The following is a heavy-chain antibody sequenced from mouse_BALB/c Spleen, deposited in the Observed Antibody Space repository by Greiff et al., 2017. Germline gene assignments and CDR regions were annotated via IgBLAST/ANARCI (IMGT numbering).Heavy chain of an antibody. J-gene: IGHJ4*01. D-gene: IGHD2-2*01. Sequence: DVKLQESGGGLVQPGGSMKLSCVASGFTFSSYWMSWVRQSPEKGLEWVAEIRLKSDNYATHYAESVKGKFTISRDDSKSRLYLQMNSLRAEDTGIYYCTMVTTYYAMDYWGQGTSVTVSS. CDR3: TMVTTYYAMDY. CDR1: GFTFSSYW. CDR2: IRLKSDNYAT. V-gene: IGHV6-6*02.